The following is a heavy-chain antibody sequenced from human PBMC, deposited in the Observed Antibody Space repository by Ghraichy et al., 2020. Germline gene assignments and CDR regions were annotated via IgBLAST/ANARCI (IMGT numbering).Heavy chain of an antibody. J-gene: IGHJ4*02. Sequence: GGSLRLSCEASGFTFNSFWMHWVRQAPGKGLVWVSRINNDGSGTNYADFVKGRITVSSDNAKNTQYLQMNSLRAEDTALYYCARDRPGYCSSSSCSYYFDHWGQGTLGTVSA. V-gene: IGHV3-74*01. CDR1: GFTFNSFW. CDR2: INNDGSGT. CDR3: ARDRPGYCSSSSCSYYFDH. D-gene: IGHD2-2*03.